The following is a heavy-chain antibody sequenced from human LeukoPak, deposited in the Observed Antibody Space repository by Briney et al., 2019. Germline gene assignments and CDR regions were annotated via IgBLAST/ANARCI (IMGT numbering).Heavy chain of an antibody. CDR3: ARGAGWWDY. CDR2: ISYSGRI. J-gene: IGHJ4*02. D-gene: IGHD2-15*01. V-gene: IGHV4-59*11. Sequence: PSETLSLTCTVSGGPISSHYWSWIRQPPGEGLEWIGYISYSGRINYNPSLKSRVTLSLDTSKDQFSLTLTSVTAADTAVYYCARGAGWWDYWGQGTLVTVSS. CDR1: GGPISSHY.